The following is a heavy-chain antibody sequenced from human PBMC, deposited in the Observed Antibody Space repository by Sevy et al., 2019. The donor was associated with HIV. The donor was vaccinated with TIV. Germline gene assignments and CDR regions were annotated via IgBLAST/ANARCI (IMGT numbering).Heavy chain of an antibody. CDR1: GFTVSGNY. CDR2: IDSGGST. J-gene: IGHJ6*02. D-gene: IGHD3-22*01. V-gene: IGHV3-66*01. CDR3: ARDRYYDASGYYYYYYGMDV. Sequence: RGSLRLSCEASGFTVSGNYMAWVRLAPGKGLEWVSLIDSGGSTYYADSVKGRFTISRDNAKNTLYLQMNPLRAEDTAGYFCARDRYYDASGYYYYYYGMDVWGQGTTVTVSS.